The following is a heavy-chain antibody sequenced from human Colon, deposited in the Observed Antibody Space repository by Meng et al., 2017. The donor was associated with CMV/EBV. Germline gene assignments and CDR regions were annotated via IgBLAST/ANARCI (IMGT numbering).Heavy chain of an antibody. Sequence: ASVKVSCKVSGHPLSALSIHWVRQAPGKGLEWVGGFDPEDGETLYAQKFQGRVTLTEDTSTDTGYMDLRSLTSEDTAVYYCARVLKTGIAVAGIEYWGQGTLVTVSS. V-gene: IGHV1-24*01. CDR2: FDPEDGET. J-gene: IGHJ4*02. CDR1: GHPLSALS. CDR3: ARVLKTGIAVAGIEY. D-gene: IGHD6-19*01.